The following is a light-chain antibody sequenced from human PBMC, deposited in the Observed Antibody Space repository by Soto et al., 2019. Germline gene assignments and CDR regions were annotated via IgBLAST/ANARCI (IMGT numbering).Light chain of an antibody. CDR1: SSDVGGYYY. CDR2: DVT. CDR3: CSYAGSFTFPYV. Sequence: QSALTQPRSVSGSPGQSVTIACTGTSSDVGGYYYVSWYQQHPGKAPKLIIYDVTRRPSGVPDRFSGSKSGNTASLTISGFQGEDDADYYCCSYAGSFTFPYVFGTGTKVTVL. J-gene: IGLJ1*01. V-gene: IGLV2-11*01.